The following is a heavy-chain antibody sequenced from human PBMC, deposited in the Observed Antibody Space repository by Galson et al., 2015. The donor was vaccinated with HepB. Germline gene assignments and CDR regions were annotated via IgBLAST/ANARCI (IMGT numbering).Heavy chain of an antibody. V-gene: IGHV3-30-3*01. D-gene: IGHD1-26*01. CDR1: GFTFSAYV. J-gene: IGHJ3*02. CDR2: ESYDGSAK. CDR3: ARDVSPQVGGLWMDAFDI. Sequence: SLRLSCAASGFTFSAYVMHWVRQAPGKGLEWVAVESYDGSAKFYADSVKGRFTISRDNSKNSLYLQVNSLRAEDTAVYYCARDVSPQVGGLWMDAFDIWGRGTVVTVSS.